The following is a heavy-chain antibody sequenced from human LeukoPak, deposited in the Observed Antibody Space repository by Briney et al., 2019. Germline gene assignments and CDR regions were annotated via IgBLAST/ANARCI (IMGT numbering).Heavy chain of an antibody. CDR3: ARDHAMTGYSYGRYFDY. D-gene: IGHD5-18*01. V-gene: IGHV3-11*04. CDR1: GFTFSDYY. J-gene: IGHJ4*02. Sequence: PGGSLRLSCAASGFTFSDYYMSWIRQAPGKGLEWLSYISSSNAIYSADSVKGRFTISRDNAKNSLYLQMNSLRAEDTAVYYCARDHAMTGYSYGRYFDYWGQGTLLTVSS. CDR2: ISSSNAI.